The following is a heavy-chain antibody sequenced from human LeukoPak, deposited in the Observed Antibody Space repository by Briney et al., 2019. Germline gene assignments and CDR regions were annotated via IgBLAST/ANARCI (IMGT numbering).Heavy chain of an antibody. Sequence: ASVTVSCKASGYTFTVYYMHWVRQAPGQGLEWMGWINPNSGGTNYAQKFQGRVTMTRDTSISTAYMELSRLRSDDTAVYYCARGASSGYSHFDYWGQGTLVTVSS. J-gene: IGHJ4*02. D-gene: IGHD3-22*01. CDR3: ARGASSGYSHFDY. CDR2: INPNSGGT. V-gene: IGHV1-2*02. CDR1: GYTFTVYY.